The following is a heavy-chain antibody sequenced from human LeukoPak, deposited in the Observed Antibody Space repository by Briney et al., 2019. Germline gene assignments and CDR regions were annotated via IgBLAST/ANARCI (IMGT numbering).Heavy chain of an antibody. V-gene: IGHV4-61*02. D-gene: IGHD2-15*01. CDR3: EAGICSGGSCYYYYMDV. CDR1: GGSISSGSYY. J-gene: IGHJ6*03. Sequence: SETLSLTCTVSGGSISSGSYYWSWIRQPAGKGLEWIGRIYTSGSTNYNPSLKSRVTISVDTSKNQFSLKLSSVTAADTAVYYCEAGICSGGSCYYYYMDVWGKGTTVTVSS. CDR2: IYTSGST.